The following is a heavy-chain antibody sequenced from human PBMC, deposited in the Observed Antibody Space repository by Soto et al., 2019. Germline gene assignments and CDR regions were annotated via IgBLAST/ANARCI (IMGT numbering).Heavy chain of an antibody. V-gene: IGHV1-3*01. D-gene: IGHD3-22*01. CDR2: INAGNGNT. J-gene: IGHJ4*02. CDR1: GYTFTSYA. CDR3: ARHQDDSSGYYPYYFDY. Sequence: GASVKVSCKASGYTFTSYAMHWVRQAPGQRLEWMGWINAGNGNTKYSQKFQGRVTITRDTSASTAYMELSSLRSEDTAVYYCARHQDDSSGYYPYYFDYWGQGTLVTVSS.